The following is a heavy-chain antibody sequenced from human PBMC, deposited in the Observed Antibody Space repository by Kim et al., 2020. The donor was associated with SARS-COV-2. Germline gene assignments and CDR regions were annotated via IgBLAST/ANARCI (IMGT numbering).Heavy chain of an antibody. CDR2: ISWDGGIT. CDR1: GFTFDDYS. D-gene: IGHD4-17*01. Sequence: GWSLRLSCAASGFTFDDYSMHWVRQAPGKGLEWVSLISWDGGITYYSDSVKGRFTISRDNSKDSLYLQMTSLRSEDTALYYCVKDIDYGDNENYYGVDVWGQGTTVTVFS. V-gene: IGHV3-43*01. CDR3: VKDIDYGDNENYYGVDV. J-gene: IGHJ6*01.